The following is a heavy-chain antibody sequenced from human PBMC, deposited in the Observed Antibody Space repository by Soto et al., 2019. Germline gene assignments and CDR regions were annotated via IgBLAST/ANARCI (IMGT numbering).Heavy chain of an antibody. J-gene: IGHJ4*02. CDR3: ARGPTITTDV. CDR2: MYNDGAT. Sequence: PSETLSLTCTISGGSMSRYSCHWLRQPPGKGLEWIGCMYNDGATDYNPSLKSRLSMSLDTSTNQFSLRLSSVTAADTAVYFCARGPTITTDVWGRGILVTVSS. V-gene: IGHV4-59*01. CDR1: GGSMSRYS. D-gene: IGHD5-12*01.